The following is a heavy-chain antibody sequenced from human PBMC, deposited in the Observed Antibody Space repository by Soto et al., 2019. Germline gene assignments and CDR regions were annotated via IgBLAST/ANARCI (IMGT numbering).Heavy chain of an antibody. CDR1: GFTFSSYA. CDR3: ARDHRGWGFYYGMDV. Sequence: QPGGSLRLSCAASGFTFSSYAMHWVRQAPGKGLEWVAVISYDGSNKYYADSVKGRFTISRDNSKNTLYLQMNSLRAEDTAVYYCARDHRGWGFYYGMDVWGQGTTVTVSS. CDR2: ISYDGSNK. D-gene: IGHD6-19*01. J-gene: IGHJ6*02. V-gene: IGHV3-30-3*01.